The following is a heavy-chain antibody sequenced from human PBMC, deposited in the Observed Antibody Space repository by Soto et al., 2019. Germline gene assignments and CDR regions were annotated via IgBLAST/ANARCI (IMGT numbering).Heavy chain of an antibody. J-gene: IGHJ3*02. D-gene: IGHD2-2*01. CDR3: ARMQYCISTSCPGPDAFDI. CDR1: GGTFSSYA. CDR2: IIPIFGTA. V-gene: IGHV1-69*13. Sequence: SVKVSCKASGGTFSSYAISWVRQAPGQGLEWMGGIIPIFGTANYAQKFQGRVTITADESTSTAYMELSSLRSEDTAVYYCARMQYCISTSCPGPDAFDIWGQGTMVTV.